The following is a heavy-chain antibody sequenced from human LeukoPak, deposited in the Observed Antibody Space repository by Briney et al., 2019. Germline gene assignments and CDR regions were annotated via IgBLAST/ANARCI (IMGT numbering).Heavy chain of an antibody. V-gene: IGHV1-18*01. Sequence: ASVKVSCKPSGGAFSSHAISWLRQAPGQGLEWMGWISGYNGYTNYAQKFQFRVTMTTDTSTSTAYMELRSLTSDDTAVYYCARDKAVTTELTQYFHHWGQGTLVTVSS. CDR1: GGAFSSHA. CDR2: ISGYNGYT. D-gene: IGHD4-11*01. J-gene: IGHJ1*01. CDR3: ARDKAVTTELTQYFHH.